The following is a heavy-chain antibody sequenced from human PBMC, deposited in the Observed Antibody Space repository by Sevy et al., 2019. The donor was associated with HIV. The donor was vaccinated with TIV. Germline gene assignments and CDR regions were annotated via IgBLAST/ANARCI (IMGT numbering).Heavy chain of an antibody. J-gene: IGHJ4*02. CDR1: GVSFSGYF. Sequence: SETLSLTCAVSGVSFSGYFWNWIRQSPGKGLEWIGEINHTGSLKYNPSLKSRVTISVNASKSQLSLNLRSVTVAATDVYYCARGRQAYVVVVPSNVPFDYWGRGTLVTVSS. CDR2: INHTGSL. D-gene: IGHD2-2*01. CDR3: ARGRQAYVVVVPSNVPFDY. V-gene: IGHV4-34*01.